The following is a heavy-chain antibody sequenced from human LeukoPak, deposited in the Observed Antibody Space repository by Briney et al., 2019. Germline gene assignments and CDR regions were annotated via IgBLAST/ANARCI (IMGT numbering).Heavy chain of an antibody. CDR1: DDSITMYY. CDR2: VDHTGST. CDR3: ARGRVSSSTWYSTYYYYFYMDV. D-gene: IGHD4-11*01. Sequence: SETLSLTCTVSDDSITMYYWTWIRQPPGKGLEWIGYVDHTGSTKFNPSLNGRVSISRDTSKNLFSLRLRSVTAADTAVYFCARGRVSSSTWYSTYYYYFYMDVWGKGTTVTVSS. J-gene: IGHJ6*03. V-gene: IGHV4-59*01.